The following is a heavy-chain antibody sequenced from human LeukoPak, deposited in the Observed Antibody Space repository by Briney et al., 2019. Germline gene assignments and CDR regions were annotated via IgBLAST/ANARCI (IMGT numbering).Heavy chain of an antibody. D-gene: IGHD3-10*02. CDR2: IQYDGLE. CDR1: GFAFSTYG. Sequence: GGSLRLSCVASGFAFSTYGMHWARQAPGKGLEWVTFIQYDGLEYYTDSVKGRFTISRDNSKNTVYLQMNSLRPEDTAIYYCAKDLPVLEYWGQGTLVTVSS. CDR3: AKDLPVLEY. J-gene: IGHJ4*02. V-gene: IGHV3-30*02.